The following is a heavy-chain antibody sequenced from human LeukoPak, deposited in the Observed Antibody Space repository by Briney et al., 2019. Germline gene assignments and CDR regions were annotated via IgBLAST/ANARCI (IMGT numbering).Heavy chain of an antibody. Sequence: GGSLRLSCAASGFIFSSYEMNWVRQAPGKGLEWVSYISSSGSTIYYADSVKGRFTISRDNAQNSLYLQMNSLRAEDTAVYHCASYYESSGFLRNFDYWGQGTLVTVSS. CDR3: ASYYESSGFLRNFDY. D-gene: IGHD3-22*01. CDR1: GFIFSSYE. J-gene: IGHJ4*02. CDR2: ISSSGSTI. V-gene: IGHV3-48*03.